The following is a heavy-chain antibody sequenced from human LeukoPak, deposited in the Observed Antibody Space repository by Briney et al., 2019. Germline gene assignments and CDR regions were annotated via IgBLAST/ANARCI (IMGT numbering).Heavy chain of an antibody. Sequence: PSQTLSLTCTVSGGSISSGSYYWNWIRQPPGKGLEWIGYIYSSGSTYYNPSLKSRITMSLDTSKSQFSLKLSSVTAADTAVYYCAGSNWKYYFGFWGQGTLVTVSS. J-gene: IGHJ4*02. CDR3: AGSNWKYYFGF. CDR2: IYSSGST. CDR1: GGSISSGSYY. D-gene: IGHD1-1*01. V-gene: IGHV4-30-4*08.